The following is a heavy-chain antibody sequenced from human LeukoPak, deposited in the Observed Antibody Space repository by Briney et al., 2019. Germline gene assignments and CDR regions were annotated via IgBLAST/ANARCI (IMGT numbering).Heavy chain of an antibody. V-gene: IGHV4-30-2*01. CDR2: IYHSGST. CDR1: GGSISSGGYY. Sequence: PSETPSLTCTVSGGSISSGGYYWSWIRQPPGKGLEWIGYIYHSGSTYYNPSLKSRVTISVDRSKNQFPLKLSSVTAADTAVYYCARGVGVVVPAAIEYYFDYWGQGTLVTVSS. D-gene: IGHD2-2*02. J-gene: IGHJ4*02. CDR3: ARGVGVVVPAAIEYYFDY.